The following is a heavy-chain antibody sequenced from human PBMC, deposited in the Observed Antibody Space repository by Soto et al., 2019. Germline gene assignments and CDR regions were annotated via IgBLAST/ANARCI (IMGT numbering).Heavy chain of an antibody. Sequence: GGSLRLSCAASGFTFSSYPIHWVRQAPGKGLEWVAVIWYDGSNTYYADPVKGRFTISRDNSKNTLFLQMNSLRAEDTAVYYCASSAAWGRGTLVTVSS. CDR1: GFTFSSYP. CDR2: IWYDGSNT. CDR3: ASSAA. V-gene: IGHV3-33*08. J-gene: IGHJ5*02. D-gene: IGHD6-19*01.